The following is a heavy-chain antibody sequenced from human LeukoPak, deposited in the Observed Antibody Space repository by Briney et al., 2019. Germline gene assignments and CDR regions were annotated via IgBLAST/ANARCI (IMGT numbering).Heavy chain of an antibody. CDR3: ARGATLRYFDWLLPDYYYYYGMDV. J-gene: IGHJ6*02. D-gene: IGHD3-9*01. CDR1: GGSISSYY. V-gene: IGHV4-59*01. Sequence: SETLSLTCTVSGGSISSYYWSWIRQPPGKGLEWIGYIYYSGSTNYNPSLKSRVTISVDTSKNQFSLKLSSVTAADTAVYYCARGATLRYFDWLLPDYYYYYGMDVWGQGTTVTVS. CDR2: IYYSGST.